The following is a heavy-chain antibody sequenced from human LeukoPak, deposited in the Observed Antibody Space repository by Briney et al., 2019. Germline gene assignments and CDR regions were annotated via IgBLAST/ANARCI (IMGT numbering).Heavy chain of an antibody. D-gene: IGHD3-16*02. CDR3: ARRGPYDYVWGSYRSRTNYMDV. CDR1: GGSFSGYY. J-gene: IGHJ6*03. CDR2: INHSGST. Sequence: SETLSLTCAVYGGSFSGYYWSWIRQPPGKGLEWIGEINHSGSTNYNPSLKSRVTISVDTSKNQFSLKLSSVTAADKAVYYCARRGPYDYVWGSYRSRTNYMDVWGKGTTVTV. V-gene: IGHV4-34*01.